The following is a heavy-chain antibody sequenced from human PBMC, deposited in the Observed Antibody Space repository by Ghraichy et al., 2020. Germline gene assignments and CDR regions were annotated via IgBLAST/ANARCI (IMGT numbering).Heavy chain of an antibody. V-gene: IGHV3-53*01. D-gene: IGHD3-3*01. CDR3: ATAYDFSPPPGYYYYYGMDV. J-gene: IGHJ6*02. CDR2: IYSGGST. CDR1: GFTVSSNY. Sequence: GGSLRLSCAASGFTVSSNYMSWVRQAPGKGLEWVSVIYSGGSTYYADSVKGRFTISRDNSKNTLYLQMNSLRAEDTAVYYCATAYDFSPPPGYYYYYGMDVWGQGTTVTVSS.